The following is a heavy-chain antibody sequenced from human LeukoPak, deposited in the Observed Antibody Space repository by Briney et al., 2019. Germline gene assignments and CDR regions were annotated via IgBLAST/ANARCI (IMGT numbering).Heavy chain of an antibody. CDR2: INHSGST. Sequence: SETLPLTCAVYGGSFSGYYWSWIRQPPGKGLEWIGEINHSGSTNYNPSLKSRVTISVDTSKNQFSLKLSSVTAADTAVYYCASGYGGNSWANYWGQGTLVTVSS. CDR1: GGSFSGYY. CDR3: ASGYGGNSWANY. V-gene: IGHV4-34*01. D-gene: IGHD4-23*01. J-gene: IGHJ4*02.